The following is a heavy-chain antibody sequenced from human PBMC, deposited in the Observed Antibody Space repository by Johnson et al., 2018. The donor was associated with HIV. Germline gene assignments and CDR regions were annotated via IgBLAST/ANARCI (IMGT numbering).Heavy chain of an antibody. D-gene: IGHD6-6*01. J-gene: IGHJ3*02. V-gene: IGHV3-74*01. Sequence: VQLVESGGGLVQPGGSLRLSCAASGFTFGNYWMHWVRQAPGKGLVWVSHINSDGRSTYSADSVRGRFSSSRDNSENTMYLQMNSLRAEDTAVYYCARESSSSSGAFDIWGQGTMVTVSS. CDR1: GFTFGNYW. CDR2: INSDGRST. CDR3: ARESSSSSGAFDI.